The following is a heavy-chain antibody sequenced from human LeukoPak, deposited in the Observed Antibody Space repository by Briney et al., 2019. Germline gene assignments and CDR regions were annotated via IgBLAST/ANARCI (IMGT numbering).Heavy chain of an antibody. CDR1: GGSISSYY. D-gene: IGHD2-15*01. CDR3: ARAPDSGYCSGGSCYGWFDP. V-gene: IGHV4-59*01. Sequence: PSETLSLTCTVSGGSISSYYWSWIRQPPGKGLEWIGYIYYSGSTNYNPYLRSRVTISVDTSKNQFSLKLSSVTAADTAVYYCARAPDSGYCSGGSCYGWFDPWGQGTLVTVSS. CDR2: IYYSGST. J-gene: IGHJ5*02.